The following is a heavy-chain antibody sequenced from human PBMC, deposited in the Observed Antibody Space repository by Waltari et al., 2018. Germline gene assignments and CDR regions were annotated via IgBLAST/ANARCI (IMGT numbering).Heavy chain of an antibody. V-gene: IGHV3-30*01. D-gene: IGHD3-22*01. J-gene: IGHJ6*02. CDR2: ISYNARNI. CDR3: ARDYCDRTNCHGMDV. CDR1: EFTYSSYF. Sequence: QVQLVESGGGVVQPGRSLSLSCEASEFTYSSYFMHWVLQAPGRGCVWVAGISYNARNIYDVDSVKGRFTISRDNSKKTLYLQMNSLRAEDTAVYYCARDYCDRTNCHGMDVWGQGTTVTVSS.